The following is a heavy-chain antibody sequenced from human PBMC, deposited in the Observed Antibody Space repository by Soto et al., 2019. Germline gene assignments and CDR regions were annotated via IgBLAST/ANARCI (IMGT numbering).Heavy chain of an antibody. CDR1: GDSVSSNRVT. CDR3: AKVLVRGHYYYGMDV. D-gene: IGHD3-10*01. Sequence: SQTLSLTCAISGDSVSSNRVTWNWIRQSTSRGLEWLGRIYYRSEWYNDYAVSVKSRITINPDTSKNQFSLHLNSVTPEDTAVYYCAKVLVRGHYYYGMDVWGQGTTVTVSS. V-gene: IGHV6-1*01. CDR2: IYYRSEWYN. J-gene: IGHJ6*02.